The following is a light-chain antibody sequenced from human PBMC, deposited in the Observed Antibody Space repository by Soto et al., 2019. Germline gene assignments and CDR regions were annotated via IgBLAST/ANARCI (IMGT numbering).Light chain of an antibody. V-gene: IGKV1-5*03. Sequence: DMQMTQSPSTLSGSVGDRVTITWPASQTISSWLAWYQQKPGKAPKLLIYKASTLKSGVPSRFSGSGSGTEFTLTISSLQPDDFATYYCQHYNSYSEAFGQGTKVDIK. CDR3: QHYNSYSEA. J-gene: IGKJ1*01. CDR2: KAS. CDR1: QTISSW.